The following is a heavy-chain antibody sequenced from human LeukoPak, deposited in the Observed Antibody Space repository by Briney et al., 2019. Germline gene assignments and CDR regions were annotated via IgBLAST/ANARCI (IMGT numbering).Heavy chain of an antibody. D-gene: IGHD3-3*01. CDR3: ARRITIFGVVPWFDP. Sequence: GESLQISCKGSGYSFTSYWIGWVRQLPGKGLEWMGIIYPGDSDTRYSPSFQGQVTISADKSISTAYLQWSSLKASDTAMYYCARRITIFGVVPWFDPWGQGTLVTVSS. J-gene: IGHJ5*02. CDR1: GYSFTSYW. V-gene: IGHV5-51*01. CDR2: IYPGDSDT.